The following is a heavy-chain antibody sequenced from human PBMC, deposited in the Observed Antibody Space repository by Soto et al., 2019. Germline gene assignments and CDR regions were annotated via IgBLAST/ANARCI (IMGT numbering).Heavy chain of an antibody. J-gene: IGHJ4*02. CDR2: ISGSGGST. Sequence: GGSLRLSCAASGFTFSSYAMSWVRQAPGKGLEWVSAISGSGGSTYYADSVKGRFTISRDNSKSTLYLQMNSLRAEDTAVYYCAKSSRFWSGPSELDYWGQGTLVTVS. CDR1: GFTFSSYA. CDR3: AKSSRFWSGPSELDY. D-gene: IGHD3-3*01. V-gene: IGHV3-23*01.